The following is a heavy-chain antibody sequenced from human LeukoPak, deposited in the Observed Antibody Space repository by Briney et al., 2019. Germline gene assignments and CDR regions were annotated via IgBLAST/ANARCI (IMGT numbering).Heavy chain of an antibody. J-gene: IGHJ4*02. D-gene: IGHD3-10*01. V-gene: IGHV3-30*18. Sequence: GGSLRLSCAASGFTFSSYGMHWVRQAPGKGLECVAVISYDGSNKYYADSVKGRFTISRDNSKNTLYLQMSSLRAEDTAVYYCAKDRDMVRGVTYYYFDYWGQGTLVTVSS. CDR3: AKDRDMVRGVTYYYFDY. CDR2: ISYDGSNK. CDR1: GFTFSSYG.